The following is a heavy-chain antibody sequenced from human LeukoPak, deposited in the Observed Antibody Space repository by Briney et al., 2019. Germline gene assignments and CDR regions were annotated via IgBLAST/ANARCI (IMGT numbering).Heavy chain of an antibody. CDR1: GFTFSSYW. J-gene: IGHJ4*02. V-gene: IGHV3-7*01. D-gene: IGHD5-18*01. CDR3: ASEYSYGFGVIDY. Sequence: GGSLRLSCAASGFTFSSYWMSWVRQAPGKGLEWVANIKQDGSEKYYVDSVKGRFTISRDNAKNSLYLQMNSLRAEDTAVYYCASEYSYGFGVIDYWGQGTLVTVSS. CDR2: IKQDGSEK.